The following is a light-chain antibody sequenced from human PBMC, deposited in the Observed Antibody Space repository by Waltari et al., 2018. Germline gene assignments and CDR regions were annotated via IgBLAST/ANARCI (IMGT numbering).Light chain of an antibody. V-gene: IGLV10-54*04. Sequence: QAGLTQPPSVSKGLRQTATLTCTGHNNNVGNQGAPWLQQHQGHPPKLLSYRNNKRPSGISERFSASRSGNTASLTITGLQPEDEADYYCSAWDFSLNAHVFGTGTMVTVL. CDR3: SAWDFSLNAHV. J-gene: IGLJ1*01. CDR1: NNNVGNQG. CDR2: RNN.